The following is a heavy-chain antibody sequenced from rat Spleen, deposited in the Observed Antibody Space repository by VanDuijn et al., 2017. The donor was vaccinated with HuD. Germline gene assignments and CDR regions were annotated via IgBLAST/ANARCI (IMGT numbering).Heavy chain of an antibody. CDR2: INPGGFNT. J-gene: IGHJ3*01. CDR3: ARQDTSGYSNWFAY. D-gene: IGHD4-3*01. CDR1: GFTFNNYD. Sequence: EVQLVESGGGLVQPGRSLTLSCEVSGFTFNNYDMAWIRQAPTKGLEWVASINPGGFNTYYRDSVKGRFTVSRDNSKSTLYLQVDSLRSEDTATYYCARQDTSGYSNWFAYWGQGTLVTVSS. V-gene: IGHV5-25*01.